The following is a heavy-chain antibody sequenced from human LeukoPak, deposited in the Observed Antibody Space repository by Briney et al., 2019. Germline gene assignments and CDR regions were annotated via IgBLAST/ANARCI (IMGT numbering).Heavy chain of an antibody. D-gene: IGHD3-16*01. J-gene: IGHJ4*02. CDR2: IYYSGST. CDR1: GGSISSSSYY. CDR3: ARPLATPQGAMVDY. Sequence: PSETLSLTCSVSGGSISSSSYYWGWIRQPPGKGLEWIGNIYYSGSTYYNPSFTSRLTISVDTSKNQFSLRLRSVTAADTAVYYCARPLATPQGAMVDYWGQGTLVTVSS. V-gene: IGHV4-39*01.